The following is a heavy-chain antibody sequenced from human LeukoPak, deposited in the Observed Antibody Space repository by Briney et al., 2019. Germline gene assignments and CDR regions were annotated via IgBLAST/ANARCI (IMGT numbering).Heavy chain of an antibody. D-gene: IGHD2-2*01. J-gene: IGHJ4*02. Sequence: MTSEALFLTFSGSGGSISYYFWGWIRQPPGKGLEWNGYIYYSGSTNYNPSLKSRVTISVDTSKNQFSLKLSSVTAADTAVYYCAREWSRPHQPRGPFDYWNQGTLVTVSS. CDR2: IYYSGST. V-gene: IGHV4-59*01. CDR3: AREWSRPHQPRGPFDY. CDR1: GGSISYYF.